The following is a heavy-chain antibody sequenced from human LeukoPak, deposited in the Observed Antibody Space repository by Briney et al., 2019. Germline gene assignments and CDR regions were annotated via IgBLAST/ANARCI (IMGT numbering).Heavy chain of an antibody. J-gene: IGHJ4*02. CDR3: ARGLLGRGGGSFNY. D-gene: IGHD3-10*01. V-gene: IGHV3-48*02. CDR1: GFSFSDYS. CDR2: IRSSSSTI. Sequence: GGSLRLSCTASGFSFSDYSLNWVRQAPGKGLEWVSYIRSSSSTIRYADSVKGRFTISRDNAKNSLYLQMNSLRDEDTAVSYCARGLLGRGGGSFNYWGQGTLVTVSS.